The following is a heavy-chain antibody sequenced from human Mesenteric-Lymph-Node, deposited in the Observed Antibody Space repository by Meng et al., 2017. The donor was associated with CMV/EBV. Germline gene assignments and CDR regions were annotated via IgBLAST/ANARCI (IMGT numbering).Heavy chain of an antibody. J-gene: IGHJ4*02. CDR3: ARSSSYFDY. CDR1: TGSFNNYY. Sequence: LSLTCGVYTGSFNNYYYSWIRQPPGKGLEWIACTYYSGTTDYNPSLKARATVSVDTSKNQFSLRLTSVSAADTAVYYCARSSSYFDYWGQGTLVTVSS. CDR2: TYYSGTT. V-gene: IGHV4-59*01.